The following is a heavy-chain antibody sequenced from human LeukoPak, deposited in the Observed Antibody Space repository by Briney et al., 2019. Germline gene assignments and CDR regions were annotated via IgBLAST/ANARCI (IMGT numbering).Heavy chain of an antibody. CDR1: GFTFSSYG. CDR2: ISYDGSNK. D-gene: IGHD5-18*01. V-gene: IGHV3-30*18. J-gene: IGHJ4*02. Sequence: GGSLRLSCAASGFTFSSYGMHWVRQAPGKGLEWVAVISYDGSNKYYADSVKGRFTISRDNSKNTLYLQMNSLRAEDTAVYYCAKASSGGYSYGQYFDYWGQGTLVTVSS. CDR3: AKASSGGYSYGQYFDY.